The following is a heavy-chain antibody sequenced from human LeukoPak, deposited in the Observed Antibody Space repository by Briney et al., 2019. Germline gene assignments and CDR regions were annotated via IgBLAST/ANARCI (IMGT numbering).Heavy chain of an antibody. D-gene: IGHD4-11*01. CDR1: GYTFTGYY. J-gene: IGHJ5*02. V-gene: IGHV1-2*02. CDR2: INPNSGGT. Sequence: GASVKVSCKASGYTFTGYYMHWVRQAPGQGLEWMGWINPNSGGTNYAQKFQGRVTMTRDTSISTAYMELSRLRSDDTAVYYCARDIYMTTVTLNWFDPWGQGTLVTVSS. CDR3: ARDIYMTTVTLNWFDP.